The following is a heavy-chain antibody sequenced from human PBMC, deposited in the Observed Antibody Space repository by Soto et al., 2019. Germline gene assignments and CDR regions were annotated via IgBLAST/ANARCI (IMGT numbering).Heavy chain of an antibody. D-gene: IGHD2-8*01. V-gene: IGHV3-23*01. CDR1: GLTFSSFSSSS. CDR3: GKLGWC. Sequence: GGSLRLSCVASGLTFSSFSSSSMSWVRQAPGKGLEWVSVSTDGGSTFYADSVKGRFTISRDNSKNTLYLQMKSLRAEDAAVYFCGKLGWCWGQGSLGTAAS. J-gene: IGHJ4*02. CDR2: STDGGST.